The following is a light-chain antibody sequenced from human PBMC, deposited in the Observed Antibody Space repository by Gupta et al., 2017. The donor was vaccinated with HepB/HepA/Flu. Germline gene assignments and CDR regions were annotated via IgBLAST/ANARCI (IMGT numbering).Light chain of an antibody. CDR1: NIGNKN. J-gene: IGLJ1*01. Sequence: SYELTQPLSVSVALGQTARITCGGNNIGNKNVHWYHQKPGQAPVMVIYRDTNRPSRIPERFSGSNSGNTATLTITRAQAGDEADYDCQVWDSNTEIFGTGTKLTAL. CDR3: QVWDSNTEI. CDR2: RDT. V-gene: IGLV3-9*01.